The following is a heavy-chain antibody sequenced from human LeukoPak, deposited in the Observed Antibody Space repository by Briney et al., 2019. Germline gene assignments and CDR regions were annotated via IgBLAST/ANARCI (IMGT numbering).Heavy chain of an antibody. CDR3: ARGLIPNYYYYMDV. CDR1: GGSFSGYY. CDR2: INHSGST. V-gene: IGHV4-34*01. J-gene: IGHJ6*03. Sequence: PSETLSLTCAVYGGSFSGYYWSWTRQPPGKGLEWIGEINHSGSTNYNPSLESRVTISVDTSKNQFSLKLSSVTAADTAVYYCARGLIPNYYYYMDVWGKGTTVTVSS.